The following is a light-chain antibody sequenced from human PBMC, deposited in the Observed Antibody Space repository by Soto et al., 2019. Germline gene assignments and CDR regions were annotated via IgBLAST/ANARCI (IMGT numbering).Light chain of an antibody. J-gene: IGLJ1*01. CDR3: AEGEDTVRSYA. CDR2: RDN. V-gene: IGLV1-47*01. CDR1: ISNIGTNY. Sequence: QSVLTQPPSVSGTPGQRVTISCSGGISNIGTNYVHWFQQLPGTAPKVLSNRDNQRPSGVPDRFSGSKSGTSASLAIRGLRSEDEAEYYCAEGEDTVRSYAFGTGTELTVL.